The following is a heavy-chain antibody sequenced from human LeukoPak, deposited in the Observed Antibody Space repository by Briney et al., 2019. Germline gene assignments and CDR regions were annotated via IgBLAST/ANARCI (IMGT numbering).Heavy chain of an antibody. CDR1: GFTLRNYA. V-gene: IGHV3-23*01. CDR2: ISGNTGST. CDR3: AKEADRSGWYVEY. Sequence: PGGPLRLSCEDSGFTLRNYAMTWVCQAPGKGLEWVSVISGNTGSTYYADSVKGRFTISRDNSKNTLYLQMNSLRAEDTAVYYCAKEADRSGWYVEYWGQGSLVTVSS. J-gene: IGHJ4*02. D-gene: IGHD6-19*01.